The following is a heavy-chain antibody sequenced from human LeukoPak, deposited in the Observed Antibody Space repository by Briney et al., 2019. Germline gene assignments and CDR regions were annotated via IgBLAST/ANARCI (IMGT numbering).Heavy chain of an antibody. V-gene: IGHV5-51*01. J-gene: IGHJ3*02. Sequence: GESLQISCKGSGYSFTNNWIGWVRQMPGKGLEWMGIIYPGDSDTRYSPSFRGQVTISADKSISTAYLQWSSLKASDTAMYYCARGASYDAFDIWGQGTMVTVSS. CDR1: GYSFTNNW. CDR3: ARGASYDAFDI. D-gene: IGHD1-26*01. CDR2: IYPGDSDT.